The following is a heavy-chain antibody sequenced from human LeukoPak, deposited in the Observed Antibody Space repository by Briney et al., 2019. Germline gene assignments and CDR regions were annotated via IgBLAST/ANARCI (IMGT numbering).Heavy chain of an antibody. Sequence: SVKVSCKASGGTFSSYAISWVRQAPGQGLEWMGRIIPILGIANYAQKFQGRVTITADKSTSTAYMELSSLRSEDTAVYYCARVARATNFDYWGQGTLVTVSS. CDR3: ARVARATNFDY. J-gene: IGHJ4*02. V-gene: IGHV1-69*04. D-gene: IGHD5-12*01. CDR1: GGTFSSYA. CDR2: IIPILGIA.